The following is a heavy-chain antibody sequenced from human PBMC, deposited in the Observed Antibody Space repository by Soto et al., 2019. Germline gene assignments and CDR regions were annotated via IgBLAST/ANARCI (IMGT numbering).Heavy chain of an antibody. V-gene: IGHV3-74*01. J-gene: IGHJ4*02. CDR3: ARVGGGSGNFDY. Sequence: EVQLVESGGGLVQPGGSLRLSCGASGFTFSNYWMHWVRQVPGEGLVWVSRINGDGSFTRFADSVKGRFTISRDNAKNTLYLQMNSLRAEDTGVYYCARVGGGSGNFDYWGQGTLVTVSS. CDR1: GFTFSNYW. D-gene: IGHD3-10*01. CDR2: INGDGSFT.